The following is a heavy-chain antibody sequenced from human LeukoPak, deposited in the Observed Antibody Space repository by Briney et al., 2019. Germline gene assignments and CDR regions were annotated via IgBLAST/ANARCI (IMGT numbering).Heavy chain of an antibody. CDR1: GFTISSYA. D-gene: IGHD3-16*02. CDR2: ISGSGTST. CDR3: AKDEDVWGSYLDY. Sequence: PGGSLRLSCAASGFTISSYAMSWVRQAPGKGLEWVSVISGSGTSTYYADSVKGRFTISRDNSKNTLYLQMNSLRAEDTAVYYCAKDEDVWGSYLDYWGQGTLVTVSS. V-gene: IGHV3-23*01. J-gene: IGHJ4*02.